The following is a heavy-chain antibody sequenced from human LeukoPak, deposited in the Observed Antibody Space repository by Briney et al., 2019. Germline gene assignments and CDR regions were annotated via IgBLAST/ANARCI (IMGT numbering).Heavy chain of an antibody. CDR1: GVTFSSYS. CDR2: INSSRNTK. Sequence: GGSLRLSCAASGVTFSSYSMNWVRQAPGKGLEWVSYINSSRNTKYYADSVKGRFTIARNNEKNSLYLQMNRLRDEDMAVYCCARDGGLYSGTSYFDYWGEGALVTVSS. V-gene: IGHV3-48*02. J-gene: IGHJ4*02. D-gene: IGHD1-26*01. CDR3: ARDGGLYSGTSYFDY.